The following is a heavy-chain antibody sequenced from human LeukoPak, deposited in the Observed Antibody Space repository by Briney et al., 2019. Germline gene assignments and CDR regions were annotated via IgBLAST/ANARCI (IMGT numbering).Heavy chain of an antibody. V-gene: IGHV3-23*01. D-gene: IGHD5-18*01. CDR1: GSTFSSYA. Sequence: GGSLRLSCAASGSTFSSYAMSWVRQAPGKGLEWVSAISGSGGSTYYADSVKGRFTISRDNSKNTLYLQMNSLRAEDTAVYYCAKEKWDSTYSYGILDYWGQGTLVTVSS. CDR2: ISGSGGST. J-gene: IGHJ4*02. CDR3: AKEKWDSTYSYGILDY.